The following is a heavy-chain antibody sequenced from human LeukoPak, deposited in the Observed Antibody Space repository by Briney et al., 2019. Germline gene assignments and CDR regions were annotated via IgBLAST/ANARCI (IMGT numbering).Heavy chain of an antibody. CDR3: ARDFRSTGRGYCSGGSCARLA. D-gene: IGHD2-15*01. CDR2: INHSGST. Sequence: SETLSLTCAVYGGSFSGYYWSWIRQPPGKGLEWIGEINHSGSTNYNPSLKSRVTISVDTSKNQFSLKLSSVTAADTAVYYCARDFRSTGRGYCSGGSCARLAWGQGRLVTVSS. J-gene: IGHJ5*02. V-gene: IGHV4-34*01. CDR1: GGSFSGYY.